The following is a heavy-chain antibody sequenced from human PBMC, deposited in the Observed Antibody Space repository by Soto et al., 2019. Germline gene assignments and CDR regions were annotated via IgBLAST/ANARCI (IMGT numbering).Heavy chain of an antibody. D-gene: IGHD1-7*01. CDR2: ISGGSRSI. CDR1: GFTFSDYS. Sequence: DVQLVESGGGLVQPGGSLRLSCAASGFTFSDYSINWVRQAPGKGLEWLSYISGGSRSIFYADSVKGRFTISRDDARNSIYLQMISLRDEDMALYYCVTGTTTSALKYWGQGTLVTVSS. J-gene: IGHJ4*02. V-gene: IGHV3-48*02. CDR3: VTGTTTSALKY.